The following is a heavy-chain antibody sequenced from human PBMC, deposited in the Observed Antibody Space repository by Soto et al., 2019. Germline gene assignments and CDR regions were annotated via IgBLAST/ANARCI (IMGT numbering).Heavy chain of an antibody. CDR1: GFTFSSYG. CDR2: ISYDGSNK. D-gene: IGHD6-13*01. V-gene: IGHV3-30*18. Sequence: QVQLVESGGGVVQPGRSLRLSCAASGFTFSSYGMHWVRQAPGKGLEWVAVISYDGSNKYYADSVKGRFTISRDNSKNTLYLQMNSLRAEDTAVYYCAKDLVGSSCTNWFDPWGQGTLVTVSS. CDR3: AKDLVGSSCTNWFDP. J-gene: IGHJ5*02.